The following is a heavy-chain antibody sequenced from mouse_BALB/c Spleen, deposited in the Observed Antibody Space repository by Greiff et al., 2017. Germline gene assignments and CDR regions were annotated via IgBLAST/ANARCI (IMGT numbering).Heavy chain of an antibody. CDR2: ISDGGSYT. V-gene: IGHV5-4*02. CDR1: GFTFSDYY. J-gene: IGHJ1*01. D-gene: IGHD3-1*01. Sequence: EVKLQESGGGLVKPGGSLKLSCAASGFTFSDYYMYWVRQTPEKRLEWVATISDGGSYTYYPDSVKGRFTISRDNAKNNLYLQMSSLKSEDTAMYYCARDRDGYFDVWGAGTTVTVSS. CDR3: ARDRDGYFDV.